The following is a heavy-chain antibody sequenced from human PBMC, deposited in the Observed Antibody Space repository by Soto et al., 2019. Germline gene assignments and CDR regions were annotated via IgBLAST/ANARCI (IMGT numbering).Heavy chain of an antibody. J-gene: IGHJ4*02. CDR3: ARAPLGYYDSSGYHANYFDY. CDR1: GGSISSGGYY. Sequence: QVQLQESGPGLVKPSQTLSLTCTVSGGSISSGGYYWSWIRQHPGKGLEWIGYIYYSGSTYYNPSLXXAVTISVDTTKXPXSXXLSSVTAADTAVYYCARAPLGYYDSSGYHANYFDYWGQGTLVTVSS. D-gene: IGHD3-22*01. CDR2: IYYSGST. V-gene: IGHV4-31*01.